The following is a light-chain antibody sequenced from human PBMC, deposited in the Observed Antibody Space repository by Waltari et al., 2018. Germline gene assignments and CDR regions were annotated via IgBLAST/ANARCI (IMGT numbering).Light chain of an antibody. V-gene: IGKV2-28*01. Sequence: DFVMTQSPLSLPVTPGEPASISCSCSRSLLHSNGYNYLTWYLQKPGQSPQLLIHLGSNRASGVPDRFSGSGSGTDFTLKISRVEAEDVGVYYCMQALQAPYTFGQGTKLEIK. CDR2: LGS. J-gene: IGKJ2*01. CDR1: RSLLHSNGYNY. CDR3: MQALQAPYT.